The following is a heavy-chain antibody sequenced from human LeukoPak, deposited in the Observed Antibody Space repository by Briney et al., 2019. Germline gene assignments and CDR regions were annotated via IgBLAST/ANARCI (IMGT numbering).Heavy chain of an antibody. J-gene: IGHJ4*02. Sequence: GGSLRLSCAASGFTFSIYAMSWVRQAPGKGLEWVSAISGSGGSTYYADSVKGRFTISRDNSKNTLFLQMNSLRADDTAIYYCAKHVGAYYFDYWGQGTLVTVSS. CDR3: AKHVGAYYFDY. CDR1: GFTFSIYA. D-gene: IGHD3-16*01. V-gene: IGHV3-23*01. CDR2: ISGSGGST.